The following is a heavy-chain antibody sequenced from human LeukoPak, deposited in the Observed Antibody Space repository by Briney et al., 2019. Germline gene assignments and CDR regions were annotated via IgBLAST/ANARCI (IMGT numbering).Heavy chain of an antibody. CDR1: GFTFSSYW. V-gene: IGHV3-7*01. D-gene: IGHD3-22*01. CDR3: ARDRYYDSSGYYGPVFDY. CDR2: IKQDGSGK. J-gene: IGHJ4*02. Sequence: GGSLRLSCAASGFTFSSYWMSWVRQAPGKGLEWVANIKQDGSGKYYVDSVKGRFTISRDNAKNSLYLQMNSLRAEDTAVYYCARDRYYDSSGYYGPVFDYWGQGTLVTVSS.